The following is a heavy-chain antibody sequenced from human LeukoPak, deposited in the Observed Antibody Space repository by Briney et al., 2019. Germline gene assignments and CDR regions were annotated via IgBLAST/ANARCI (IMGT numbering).Heavy chain of an antibody. CDR1: GFTFSTYW. D-gene: IGHD6-13*01. CDR3: ARSHTSYSSSWYFSYYFDY. CDR2: INSDGSNT. J-gene: IGHJ4*02. V-gene: IGHV3-74*01. Sequence: GGSLRLSCAASGFTFSTYWMPWVRQAPGKGLVWVSRINSDGSNTRYADSVKGRFTISRDNAKNTLYLQMNSLRAEDTAVYYCARSHTSYSSSWYFSYYFDYWGQGALVTVSS.